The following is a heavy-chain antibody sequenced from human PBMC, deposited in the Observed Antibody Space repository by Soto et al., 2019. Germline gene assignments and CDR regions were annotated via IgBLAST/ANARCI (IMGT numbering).Heavy chain of an antibody. Sequence: QVQLQESGPGQVKRSETLSLKCTISGGSISVYYWSWIRQPPGQALEWIGYIYDSGSPYYNPSLRSRVIISADTSKNQISLELTSATAADTAVYYCARGVGSSPPRYWGRGTLVTVSS. V-gene: IGHV4-59*01. CDR1: GGSISVYY. CDR2: IYDSGSP. D-gene: IGHD1-26*01. CDR3: ARGVGSSPPRY. J-gene: IGHJ4*02.